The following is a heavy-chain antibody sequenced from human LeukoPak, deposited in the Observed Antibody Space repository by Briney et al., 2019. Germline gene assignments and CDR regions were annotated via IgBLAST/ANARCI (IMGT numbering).Heavy chain of an antibody. CDR2: IYYSGST. CDR3: ARRRIMITFGGVIVLNWFDP. V-gene: IGHV4-39*07. D-gene: IGHD3-16*02. Sequence: SQTLSLTCTVSGGSISSSSYYWGWVRQPPGKGLEWIGSIYYSGSTYYNPSLKSRVTISVDTSKNQFSLKLSSVTAADTAVYYCARRRIMITFGGVIVLNWFDPWGQGTLVTVSS. CDR1: GGSISSSSYY. J-gene: IGHJ5*02.